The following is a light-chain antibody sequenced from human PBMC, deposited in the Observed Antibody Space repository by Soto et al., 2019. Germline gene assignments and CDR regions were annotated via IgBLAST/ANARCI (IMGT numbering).Light chain of an antibody. CDR3: VLYMGSGIWV. CDR1: SGSVSTSYY. Sequence: QAVVTQEPSFSVSPGGTVTLTCGLSSGSVSTSYYPSWYQQTPGQAPRTLIYSTNTRSSGVTDRFSGSILGNKAALTITGAQSYDEYDYYCVLYMGSGIWVFGGGTQLTVL. J-gene: IGLJ3*02. CDR2: STN. V-gene: IGLV8-61*01.